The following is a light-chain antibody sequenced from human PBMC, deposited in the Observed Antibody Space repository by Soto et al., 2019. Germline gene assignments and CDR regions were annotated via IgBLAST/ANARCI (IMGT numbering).Light chain of an antibody. J-gene: IGLJ2*01. Sequence: QSALTQPASVSGSPEQSITISCTGTDSDVGAYNYVSWYQQRPRKAPRLMIYEVSNRPSGVSNRFSGSKSGNTASLTISGLQAEDEADYYCSSYTSSSTLEVVFGGGTKVTVL. CDR2: EVS. CDR1: DSDVGAYNY. CDR3: SSYTSSSTLEVV. V-gene: IGLV2-14*01.